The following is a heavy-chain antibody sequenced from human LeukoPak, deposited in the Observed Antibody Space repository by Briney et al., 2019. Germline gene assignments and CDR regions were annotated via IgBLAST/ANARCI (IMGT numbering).Heavy chain of an antibody. CDR1: GGSISSSTYY. CDR2: LYSSGST. Sequence: SETLSLTCTVSGGSISSSTYYWGWIRQPPGKGLEWIGSLYSSGSTYYNPSLKSRVTISVDTSKNQFSLKLSSVTAADTAVYYCARSGSGYLRYYFDYWGQGTRVTVSS. J-gene: IGHJ4*02. D-gene: IGHD5-12*01. CDR3: ARSGSGYLRYYFDY. V-gene: IGHV4-39*07.